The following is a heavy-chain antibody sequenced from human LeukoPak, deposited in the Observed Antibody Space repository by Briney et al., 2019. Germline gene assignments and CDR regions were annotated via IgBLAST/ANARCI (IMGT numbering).Heavy chain of an antibody. CDR2: IYTSGST. J-gene: IGHJ3*02. D-gene: IGHD3-22*01. CDR1: GGSISSYY. V-gene: IGHV4-4*07. Sequence: SETLSLTCTVSGGSISSYYWSWIRQPPGKGLEWIGRIYTSGSTNYNPSLKSRVTMSVDTSKNQFSLKLSSVTAADTAVYYCAGGDDSSGYNPHDAFDIWGQGTMVTVSS. CDR3: AGGDDSSGYNPHDAFDI.